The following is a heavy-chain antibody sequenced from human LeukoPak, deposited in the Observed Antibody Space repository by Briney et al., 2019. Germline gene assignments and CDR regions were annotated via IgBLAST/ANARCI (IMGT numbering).Heavy chain of an antibody. V-gene: IGHV3-66*01. CDR2: IYSGGSR. D-gene: IGHD5-18*01. CDR3: AREMWDSYGNVDS. Sequence: GGSLRLSCAASGFTVSSNYMSWVRQAPGKGLEWVSVIYSGGSRYYADSVKGRFTISRDNSKNTLYLQMNSLRAEDTAVYYCAREMWDSYGNVDSWGKGPLVTVPS. J-gene: IGHJ4*02. CDR1: GFTVSSNY.